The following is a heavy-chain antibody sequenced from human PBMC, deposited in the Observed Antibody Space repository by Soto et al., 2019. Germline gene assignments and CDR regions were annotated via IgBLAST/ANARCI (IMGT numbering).Heavy chain of an antibody. J-gene: IGHJ6*02. Sequence: SETLSLTCTVSGGSINSYYWSWIRQPPGKGQEKIGYIYYSGSTDYNPSLKSRVTISVDTSKTQFSLKLNSVTAADTAVYYCARDRYSSSYNYYGMDVWGQGTTVTVSS. V-gene: IGHV4-59*01. CDR1: GGSINSYY. CDR2: IYYSGST. CDR3: ARDRYSSSYNYYGMDV. D-gene: IGHD6-6*01.